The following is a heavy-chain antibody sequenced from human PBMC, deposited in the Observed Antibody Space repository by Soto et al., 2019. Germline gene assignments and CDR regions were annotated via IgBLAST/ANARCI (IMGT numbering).Heavy chain of an antibody. CDR2: IYYSGST. CDR3: ARDYSSSSGLNYYYYGMDV. J-gene: IGHJ6*01. V-gene: IGHV4-31*03. CDR1: GGSISSGGYY. Sequence: SETLSLTCTVSGGSISSGGYYWSWIRQHPGKGLEWIGYIYYSGSTYYNPSLKSRVTISVDTSKNQFSLKLSSVTAADTAVYYCARDYSSSSGLNYYYYGMDVCGQGTTVAVSS. D-gene: IGHD6-6*01.